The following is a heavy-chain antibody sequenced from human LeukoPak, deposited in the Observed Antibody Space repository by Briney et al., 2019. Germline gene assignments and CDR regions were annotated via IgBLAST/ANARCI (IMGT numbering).Heavy chain of an antibody. Sequence: SETLSLTCTVSSGSISTSNYYWGWVRQPPGKALEWIGNIFYSGSTYYSPSLKSRVTISLDTSRNQFSLKLSSVTAADTAVYYCAREVDYYGSGRSNDNFDYWGQGTLVTVSS. CDR3: AREVDYYGSGRSNDNFDY. D-gene: IGHD3-10*01. CDR2: IFYSGST. J-gene: IGHJ4*02. V-gene: IGHV4-39*07. CDR1: SGSISTSNYY.